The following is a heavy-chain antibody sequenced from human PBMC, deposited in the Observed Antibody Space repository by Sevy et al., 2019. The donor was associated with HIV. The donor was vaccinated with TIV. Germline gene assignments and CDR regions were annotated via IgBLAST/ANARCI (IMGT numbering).Heavy chain of an antibody. D-gene: IGHD5-18*01. CDR3: ARDLVAMVISDAFDI. CDR1: GFTFSSYG. V-gene: IGHV3-33*01. J-gene: IGHJ3*02. Sequence: GGSLRLSCAASGFTFSSYGMHWVRQAPGKGLEWVAVIWYDGSNKHYADSVKGRFTISRDNSKNTLYLQMNSLRAEDTAVYYCARDLVAMVISDAFDIWGQGTMVTVSS. CDR2: IWYDGSNK.